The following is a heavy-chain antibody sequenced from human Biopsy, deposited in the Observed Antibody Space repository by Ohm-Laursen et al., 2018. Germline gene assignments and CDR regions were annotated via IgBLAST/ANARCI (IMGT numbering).Heavy chain of an antibody. Sequence: SDTLSLTCTVSDGSINSNDYYWGWIRQAPGKGLEWLGSAHYSGATYPNPPLPSPASISVSTPKNPFFLKLGSATAADTAVYSCARPLRGGEYEGFDLWGPGTMVSVSP. CDR1: DGSINSNDYY. CDR2: AHYSGAT. V-gene: IGHV4-39*02. CDR3: ARPLRGGEYEGFDL. J-gene: IGHJ3*01. D-gene: IGHD4-17*01.